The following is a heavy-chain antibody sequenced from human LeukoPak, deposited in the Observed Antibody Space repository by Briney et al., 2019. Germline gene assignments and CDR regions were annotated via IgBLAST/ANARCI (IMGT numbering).Heavy chain of an antibody. CDR1: GYTFTSYD. D-gene: IGHD6-19*01. Sequence: ASVKVSCTASGYTFTSYDINWVRQATAQGLEWMGWMNPNIGNAGYAQKFQGRVTMTRNTSISTAYMELSSLRSEDTAVYYCARGGEGPGIAVAGHYYYYYYGMDVWGQGTTVTVSS. J-gene: IGHJ6*02. V-gene: IGHV1-8*01. CDR2: MNPNIGNA. CDR3: ARGGEGPGIAVAGHYYYYYYGMDV.